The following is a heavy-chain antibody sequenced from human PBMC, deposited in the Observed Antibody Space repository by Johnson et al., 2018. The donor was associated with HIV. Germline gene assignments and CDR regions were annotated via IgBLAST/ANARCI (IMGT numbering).Heavy chain of an antibody. Sequence: MLLVESGGGLVQPGGSLRLSCAASGFTVRKGLEWVSVIYSGGSTYYADSVKGRFTISRDNSKNTLSLQMNSLTTEDTAIYYCVRGSLTDDSFADWGQGTMVLVSS. J-gene: IGHJ3*01. V-gene: IGHV3-66*02. CDR2: IYSGGST. CDR3: VRGSLTDDSFAD. D-gene: IGHD2-8*01. CDR1: GFTVR.